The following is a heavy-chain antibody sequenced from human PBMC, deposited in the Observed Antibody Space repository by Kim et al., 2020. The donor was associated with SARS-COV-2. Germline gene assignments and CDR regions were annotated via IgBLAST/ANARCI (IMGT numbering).Heavy chain of an antibody. J-gene: IGHJ4*02. Sequence: GGSLRLSCAASGFTFSNAWMSWVRQAPGKGLEWVGRIKSKTDGGTTDYAAPVKGRFTISRDDSKNTLYLQMNSLKTEDTAVYYCTTRGIYGDYVSRVSGDYWGQGTLVTVSS. CDR3: TTRGIYGDYVSRVSGDY. D-gene: IGHD4-17*01. V-gene: IGHV3-15*01. CDR1: GFTFSNAW. CDR2: IKSKTDGGTT.